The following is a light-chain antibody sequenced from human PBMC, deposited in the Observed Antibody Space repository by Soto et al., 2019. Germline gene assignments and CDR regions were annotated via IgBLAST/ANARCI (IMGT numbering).Light chain of an antibody. Sequence: QSVLTQPRSVSGAPGQRVTISCTGSSSNIGAGYDVHWYQQLPGTAPKLLIYGNSNRPSGVPDRFSGSKSGTSASLAITGLQAEDEADYYCQSYDSSWVFGGGTKVTVL. V-gene: IGLV1-40*01. CDR2: GNS. CDR3: QSYDSSWV. CDR1: SSNIGAGYD. J-gene: IGLJ3*02.